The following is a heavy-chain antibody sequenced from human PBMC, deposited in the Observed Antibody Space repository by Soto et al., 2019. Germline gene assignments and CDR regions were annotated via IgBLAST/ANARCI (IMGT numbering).Heavy chain of an antibody. CDR1: GFTFSSYA. CDR3: ARGQSGFGAFDI. CDR2: ISGSGGST. D-gene: IGHD3-3*01. Sequence: GGSLRLSCAASGFTFSSYAMSWVRQAPGKGLEWVSAISGSGGSTYYADSVKGRFTISRDNSKNTLYLQMNSLRAEDTAVYYCARGQSGFGAFDIWGQGTMVTVSS. V-gene: IGHV3-23*01. J-gene: IGHJ3*02.